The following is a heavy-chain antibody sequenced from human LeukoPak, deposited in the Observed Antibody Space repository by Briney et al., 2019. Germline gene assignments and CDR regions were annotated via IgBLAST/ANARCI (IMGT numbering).Heavy chain of an antibody. J-gene: IGHJ4*02. Sequence: SQTLSLTCVISGDSVSTNSAAWTWIRQSPSRGLEWLGRTYYRSKWYNDYAVFVKSRITINPDTSKNQFSLQLNSVTPEDTAVYYCAREGSSSLDYWGQGSLVTVPS. CDR3: AREGSSSLDY. CDR2: TYYRSKWYN. CDR1: GDSVSTNSAA. D-gene: IGHD2-2*01. V-gene: IGHV6-1*01.